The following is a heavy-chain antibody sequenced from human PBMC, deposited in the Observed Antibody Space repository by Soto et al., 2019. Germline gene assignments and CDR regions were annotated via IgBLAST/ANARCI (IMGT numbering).Heavy chain of an antibody. CDR3: ARGGSKGGPYYYGMDV. J-gene: IGHJ6*02. V-gene: IGHV1-2*02. CDR2: INPNSGGT. CDR1: GYTFTDYY. D-gene: IGHD3-16*01. Sequence: QVQLVQSGAEVKKPGASVKVSCKASGYTFTDYYMQWVRQAPGQGLEWMGWINPNSGGTNYAPKFQGRVTVTMDTSISTAYTERRILRSDDTAVYYCARGGSKGGPYYYGMDVWGQGTTIPVSS.